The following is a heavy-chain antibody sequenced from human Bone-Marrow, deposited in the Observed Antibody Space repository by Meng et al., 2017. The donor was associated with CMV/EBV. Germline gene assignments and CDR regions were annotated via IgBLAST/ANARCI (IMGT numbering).Heavy chain of an antibody. D-gene: IGHD1-26*01. CDR1: GGPFRGY. J-gene: IGHJ4*02. CDR3: APGFRSWSGSYSS. Sequence: QLHLRQWASGLLRPAETRSPTCVVFGGPFRGYWSWVRQPPGKGLEWIGEITHSGSTNYNVSLKSRVTISIDTSKNQFSLKLSSVTATDTAVYYCAPGFRSWSGSYSSWGQGTLVTVSS. V-gene: IGHV4-34*01. CDR2: ITHSGST.